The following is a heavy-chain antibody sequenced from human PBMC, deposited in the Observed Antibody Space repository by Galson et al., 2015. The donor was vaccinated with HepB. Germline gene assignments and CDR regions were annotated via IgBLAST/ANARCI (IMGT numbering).Heavy chain of an antibody. CDR2: IYSGGST. CDR3: ARVSIEDLVEATYYFDY. Sequence: SLRLSCAASGSTVSSNYMSWVRQAPGKGLEWVSVIYSGGSTYYADSVKGRFTISRDNSKNTLYLQMNSLRAEDTAVYYCARVSIEDLVEATYYFDYWGQGTLVTVSS. D-gene: IGHD2/OR15-2a*01. J-gene: IGHJ4*02. CDR1: GSTVSSNY. V-gene: IGHV3-66*01.